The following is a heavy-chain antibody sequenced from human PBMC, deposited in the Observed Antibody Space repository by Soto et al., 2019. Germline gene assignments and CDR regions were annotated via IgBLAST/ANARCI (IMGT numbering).Heavy chain of an antibody. CDR3: ARASRDGYNFDY. Sequence: QVQLVESGGGVVQPGRSLRLSCAASGFTFSRYGMHWVRQAPGKGLEWVAVIWYDGSNKYYADSVKGRFTISRDNSKHTLYLQMNSLRAEDTAVYYCARASRDGYNFDYWGQGTLVTVSS. J-gene: IGHJ4*02. CDR1: GFTFSRYG. V-gene: IGHV3-33*01. D-gene: IGHD5-12*01. CDR2: IWYDGSNK.